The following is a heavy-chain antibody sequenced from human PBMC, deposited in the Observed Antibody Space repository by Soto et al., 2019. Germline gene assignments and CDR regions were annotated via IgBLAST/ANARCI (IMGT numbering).Heavy chain of an antibody. CDR3: ASPVAGTRSGFGY. J-gene: IGHJ4*02. V-gene: IGHV1-18*01. Sequence: GASVKVSCMASVYTFTSYGSISVRQAPGQGHEWMGWISAYNGNTNYAQKLQGRVTMTTDTSTSTAYMELRSLRSDDTAVYYCASPVAGTRSGFGYWGQGTLVTVSS. D-gene: IGHD6-19*01. CDR2: ISAYNGNT. CDR1: VYTFTSYG.